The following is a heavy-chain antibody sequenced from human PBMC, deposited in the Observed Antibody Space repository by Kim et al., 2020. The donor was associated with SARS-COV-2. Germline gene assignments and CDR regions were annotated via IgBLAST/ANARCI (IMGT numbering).Heavy chain of an antibody. CDR1: GGSFSNYI. V-gene: IGHV4-34*01. Sequence: SETLSLTCAVYGGSFSNYIWNWIRQPPGQGLEWIGEINHSGSTNYNPSLKSRVTISVDTSKNQFSLNLHSVIAADTAVYYCARGRRSSARYDYYFDYWGQGTLVTVSS. D-gene: IGHD6-13*01. CDR3: ARGRRSSARYDYYFDY. J-gene: IGHJ4*02. CDR2: INHSGST.